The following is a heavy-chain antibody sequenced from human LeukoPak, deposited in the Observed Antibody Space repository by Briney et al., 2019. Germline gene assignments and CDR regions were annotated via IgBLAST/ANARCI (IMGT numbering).Heavy chain of an antibody. Sequence: AGGSLRLSCAASGFTFNTYGMHWVRQAPGKGLEWVAVIWYDGSNEFYSDSVKGRFTISRHNSKNTLYLQMNSLRAEDTAVYYCARDSVRDGYNSDYFDFWGQGTLVTVSS. D-gene: IGHD5-24*01. V-gene: IGHV3-33*01. CDR2: IWYDGSNE. CDR1: GFTFNTYG. J-gene: IGHJ4*02. CDR3: ARDSVRDGYNSDYFDF.